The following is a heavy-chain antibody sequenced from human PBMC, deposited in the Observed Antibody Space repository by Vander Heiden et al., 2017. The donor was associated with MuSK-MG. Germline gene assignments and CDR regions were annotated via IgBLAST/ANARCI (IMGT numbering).Heavy chain of an antibody. CDR3: ARGVVCSSTSCWGWFDP. J-gene: IGHJ5*02. D-gene: IGHD2-2*01. CDR2: INHSEST. V-gene: IGHV4-34*01. CDR1: GGSFSGYY. Sequence: QVQLQQWGAGLLKPSETLSLTCAVYGGSFSGYYWSWIRQPPGKGLEWIGEINHSESTNYNPSLKSRVTISVDTSKNQFSLKLSSVTAADTAVYYCARGVVCSSTSCWGWFDPWGQGTLVTVSS.